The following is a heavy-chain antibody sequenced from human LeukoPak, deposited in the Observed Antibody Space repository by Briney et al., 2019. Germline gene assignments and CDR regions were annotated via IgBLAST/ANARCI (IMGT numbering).Heavy chain of an antibody. J-gene: IGHJ6*03. V-gene: IGHV3-21*01. D-gene: IGHD2-21*02. Sequence: GGSLRLSCAASGFTFSSYSMNWVRQAPGKGLEWVSSISSSSSYIYYADSVKGRFTISRDNAKNSLYLQMNSLRAEDTAVYYCARDQGPLAYCGGDCYRLYYYYYMDVWGKGTTVTVSS. CDR2: ISSSSSYI. CDR3: ARDQGPLAYCGGDCYRLYYYYYMDV. CDR1: GFTFSSYS.